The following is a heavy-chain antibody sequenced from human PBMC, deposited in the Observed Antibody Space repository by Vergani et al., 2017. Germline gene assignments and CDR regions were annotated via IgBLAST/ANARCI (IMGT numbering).Heavy chain of an antibody. J-gene: IGHJ5*02. Sequence: QVQLQESGPGLVKPSQTLSLTCTVSGGSISSGTYYWSWIRQPAGKALEWIGRIYTSGRTYYNPSLKSRVTISINTSKNQFSLKLNSMTAADTAVYYCARRQYVHSWVVSWFDPWGQGTQVTVSS. V-gene: IGHV4-61*02. CDR2: IYTSGRT. CDR1: GGSISSGTYY. CDR3: ARRQYVHSWVVSWFDP. D-gene: IGHD2-21*01.